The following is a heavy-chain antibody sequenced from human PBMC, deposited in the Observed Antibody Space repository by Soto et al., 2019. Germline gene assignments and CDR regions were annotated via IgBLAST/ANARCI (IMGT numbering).Heavy chain of an antibody. CDR2: ISWNSGSI. Sequence: EVQLVESGGGLVQPGRSLRLSCAASGFTFDDYAMHWVRQAPGKGLEWVSGISWNSGSIGYADSVKGRFTISRDNAKNSLYLQMNSLRAEDTALYYCAKGGSGYDIARGIRNFDYWGQGTLVTVSS. V-gene: IGHV3-9*01. CDR3: AKGGSGYDIARGIRNFDY. D-gene: IGHD5-12*01. J-gene: IGHJ4*02. CDR1: GFTFDDYA.